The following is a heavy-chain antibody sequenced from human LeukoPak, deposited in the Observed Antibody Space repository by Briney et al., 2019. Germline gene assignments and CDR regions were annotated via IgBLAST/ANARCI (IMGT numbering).Heavy chain of an antibody. CDR3: ARHAAAWQYDY. CDR2: FYYGGTT. V-gene: IGHV4-59*08. CDR1: GGSISGYY. Sequence: SETLSLTCTVSGGSISGYYWSWIRQPPGKGLEWIGFFYYGGTTNYNPSLKSRVTISVDTSKNQFSLKLSSVTAADMAVYYCARHAAAWQYDYWGQGTLVTVSS. J-gene: IGHJ4*02. D-gene: IGHD2-2*01.